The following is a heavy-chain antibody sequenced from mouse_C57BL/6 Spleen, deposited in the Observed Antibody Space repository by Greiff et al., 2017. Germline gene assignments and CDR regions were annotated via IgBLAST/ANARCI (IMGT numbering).Heavy chain of an antibody. CDR1: GFTFSSYG. CDR3: ARRDYGSSYGNYFDY. Sequence: DVKLVESGGDLVKPGGSLKLSCAASGFTFSSYGMSWVRQTPDKRLEWVATISSGGSYTYYPDSVKGRFTISRDNAKNTLYLQMSSLKSEDTAMYYCARRDYGSSYGNYFDYWGQGTTLTVSS. D-gene: IGHD1-1*01. V-gene: IGHV5-6*02. CDR2: ISSGGSYT. J-gene: IGHJ2*01.